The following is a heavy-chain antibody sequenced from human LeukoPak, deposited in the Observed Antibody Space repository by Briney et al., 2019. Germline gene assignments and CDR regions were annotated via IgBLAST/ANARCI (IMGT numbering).Heavy chain of an antibody. V-gene: IGHV4-39*01. Sequence: SETLSLTCTVSGGSISSSSYYWGWIRQPPGKGLEWIGSIYYSGSTYYNPPLKSRVTISVDTSKNQFSLKLSSVTAADTAVYYCARHENYDILTGYPPFDYWGQGTLVTVSS. D-gene: IGHD3-9*01. CDR2: IYYSGST. CDR1: GGSISSSSYY. CDR3: ARHENYDILTGYPPFDY. J-gene: IGHJ4*02.